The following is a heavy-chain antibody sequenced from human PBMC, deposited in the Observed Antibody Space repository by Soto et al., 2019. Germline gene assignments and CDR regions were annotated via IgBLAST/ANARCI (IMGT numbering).Heavy chain of an antibody. D-gene: IGHD4-4*01. CDR2: ISSSGSTI. J-gene: IGHJ4*02. Sequence: GESLKISCAASGFTFSDYYMSWIRQAPGKGLEWVSYISSSGSTIYYADSVKGRFTISRDNAKNSLYLQMNSLRAEDTAVYYCARDLRFSNYDYWGQGTLVTVSS. V-gene: IGHV3-11*01. CDR3: ARDLRFSNYDY. CDR1: GFTFSDYY.